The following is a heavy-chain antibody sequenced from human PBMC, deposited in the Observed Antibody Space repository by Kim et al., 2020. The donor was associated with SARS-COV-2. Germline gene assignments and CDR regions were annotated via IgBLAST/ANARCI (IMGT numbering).Heavy chain of an antibody. V-gene: IGHV1-69*01. D-gene: IGHD3-22*01. CDR3: ARVYYYDRGFDP. J-gene: IGHJ5*02. Sequence: YAQKFQGRVTITADESTSTAYMELSSLRSEDAAVYYCARVYYYDRGFDPWGQGTLVTVSS.